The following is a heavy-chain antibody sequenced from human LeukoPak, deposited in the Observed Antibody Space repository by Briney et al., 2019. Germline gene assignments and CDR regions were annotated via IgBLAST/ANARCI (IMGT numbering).Heavy chain of an antibody. Sequence: GGSLRLSCAASHFTFTTYWMSWVRQAPGKGLEWVANIKPDGSEKYYVDSVKGRFTISRDNAKNSLYLQMNSLRAEDTALYYCAKGIAVAGTSLDYWGQGTLVTVSS. CDR1: HFTFTTYW. J-gene: IGHJ4*02. V-gene: IGHV3-7*03. CDR3: AKGIAVAGTSLDY. D-gene: IGHD6-19*01. CDR2: IKPDGSEK.